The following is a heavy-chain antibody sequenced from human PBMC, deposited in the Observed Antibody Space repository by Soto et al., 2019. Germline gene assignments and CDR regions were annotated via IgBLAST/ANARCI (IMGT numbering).Heavy chain of an antibody. V-gene: IGHV3-11*01. D-gene: IGHD6-13*01. J-gene: IGHJ4*02. CDR2: IDIGDGTT. Sequence: GGSLRLSCTGSGFDFGDDYMSWIRQAPGKGLEWVSYIDIGDGTTYYTDSVKGRFTISRDNAKKTVYLQMSSLRVEDTALYYCVRPYYSSSWFPFDRWGQGTLVTVSS. CDR3: VRPYYSSSWFPFDR. CDR1: GFDFGDDY.